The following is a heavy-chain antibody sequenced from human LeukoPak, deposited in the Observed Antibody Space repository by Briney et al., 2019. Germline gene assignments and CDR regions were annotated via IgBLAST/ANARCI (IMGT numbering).Heavy chain of an antibody. CDR3: ARRKRPSLAFDI. Sequence: SETLSLTCTVSGYSISSGYYWGWIRQPPGKGLEWIGSIYHSGSTYYNPSLKSRVTISVDMSKTQFSLKLSSVTAADTAVYYCARRKRPSLAFDIWGQGTMVTVSS. J-gene: IGHJ3*02. CDR2: IYHSGST. V-gene: IGHV4-38-2*02. D-gene: IGHD6-6*01. CDR1: GYSISSGYY.